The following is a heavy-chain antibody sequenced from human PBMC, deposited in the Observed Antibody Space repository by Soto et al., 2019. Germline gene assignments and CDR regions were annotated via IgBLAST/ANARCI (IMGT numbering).Heavy chain of an antibody. CDR1: GYTLTELS. CDR2: FDPEDGET. V-gene: IGHV1-24*01. D-gene: IGHD6-19*01. J-gene: IGHJ4*02. CDR3: AKTTGKAVDGDY. Sequence: ASVKVSCKVSGYTLTELSMHWVRQAPGKGLEWMGGFDPEDGETIYAQKFQGRVTMTEDTSTDTAYMELSSLRSEDTAVYYCAKTTGKAVDGDYWGQGTLVTVSS.